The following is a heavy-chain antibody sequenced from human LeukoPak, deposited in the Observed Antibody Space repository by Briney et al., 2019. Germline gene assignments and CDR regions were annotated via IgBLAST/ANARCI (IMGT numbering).Heavy chain of an antibody. Sequence: SETLSLTCTVSGGSISSYYWSWIRQPPGKGLEWIGYIYTSGSTNYNPSLKSRVTISVDTSKNQFSLKLSSVTAADTAVYYCARQRWFGAGPVWYFDYRGQGTLVTVSS. D-gene: IGHD3-10*01. J-gene: IGHJ4*02. CDR1: GGSISSYY. V-gene: IGHV4-4*09. CDR3: ARQRWFGAGPVWYFDY. CDR2: IYTSGST.